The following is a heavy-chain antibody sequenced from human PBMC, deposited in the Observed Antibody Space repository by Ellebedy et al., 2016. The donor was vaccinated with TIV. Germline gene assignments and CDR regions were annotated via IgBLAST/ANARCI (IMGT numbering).Heavy chain of an antibody. CDR1: GGSISSGGYY. J-gene: IGHJ3*02. V-gene: IGHV4-61*08. Sequence: SETLSLTXTVSGGSISSGGYYWSWIRQHPGKGLEWIGYIYYSGSTNYNPSLKSRVTISVDTSKNQFSLKLSSVTAADTAVYYCARLTPSWLFHAFDIWGQGTMVTVSS. CDR3: ARLTPSWLFHAFDI. CDR2: IYYSGST. D-gene: IGHD3-9*01.